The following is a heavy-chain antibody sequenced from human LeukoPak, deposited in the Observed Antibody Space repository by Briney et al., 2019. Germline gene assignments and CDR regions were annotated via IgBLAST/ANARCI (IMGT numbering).Heavy chain of an antibody. J-gene: IGHJ4*02. CDR3: AREEGSSSWYSVFDY. D-gene: IGHD6-13*01. CDR1: GGSISSYY. V-gene: IGHV4-4*07. CDR2: ICTSGST. Sequence: SETLSLTCTVSGGSISSYYWSWIRQPAGKGLEWIGRICTSGSTNYNPSLKSRVTMSVDTSKNQFSLKLSSVTAADTAVYYCAREEGSSSWYSVFDYWGQGTLVTVSS.